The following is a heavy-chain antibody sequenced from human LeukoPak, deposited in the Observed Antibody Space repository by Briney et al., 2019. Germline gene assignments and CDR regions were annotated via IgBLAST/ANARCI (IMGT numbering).Heavy chain of an antibody. CDR1: GGSISSSSYY. CDR2: IYYSGST. J-gene: IGHJ4*02. Sequence: SETLSLTCTDSGGSISSSSYYWGWIRQPPGKGLEWIGIIYYSGSTYYNPSLKSRVTISVDTSKNQFSLKLSSVTAADTAVYYCARHGYSSYYFDYWGQGTLVTVSS. D-gene: IGHD6-19*01. CDR3: ARHGYSSYYFDY. V-gene: IGHV4-39*01.